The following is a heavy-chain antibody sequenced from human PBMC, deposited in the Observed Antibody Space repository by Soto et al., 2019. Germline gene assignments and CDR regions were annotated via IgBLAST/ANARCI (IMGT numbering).Heavy chain of an antibody. CDR1: GGTFSSYA. CDR2: IIPIFGTA. J-gene: IGHJ5*02. D-gene: IGHD4-4*01. Sequence: SVKVSCKASGGTFSSYAISWVRQAPGQGLEWMGGIIPIFGTANYAQKFQGRVTITADEYTSTDYIELSSLRSEDTDVYYCARDLSYDYSNWFDPWGQGTLVTVSS. CDR3: ARDLSYDYSNWFDP. V-gene: IGHV1-69*13.